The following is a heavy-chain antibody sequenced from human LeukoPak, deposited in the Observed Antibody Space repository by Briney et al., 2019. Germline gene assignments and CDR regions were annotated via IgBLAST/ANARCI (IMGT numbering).Heavy chain of an antibody. Sequence: SETLSLTCTVSGDSISGSNVYWGWIRHPPRGGLEWIATIYYGRHTYFTPSLKSRVTLSVDTAKNQFSLRLSSVTAADTAVYYCARYVIWDSYFDLWGRGTLVTVSS. V-gene: IGHV4-39*01. CDR2: IYYGRHT. CDR1: GDSISGSNVY. J-gene: IGHJ2*01. CDR3: ARYVIWDSYFDL. D-gene: IGHD3/OR15-3a*01.